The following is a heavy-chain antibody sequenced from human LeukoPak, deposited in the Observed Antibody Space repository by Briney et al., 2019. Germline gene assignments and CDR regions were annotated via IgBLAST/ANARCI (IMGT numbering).Heavy chain of an antibody. Sequence: GGSLRLSCAASGFTFRIYSMNGVGQAPAKGGEGVAYISSSSSNIYYADSVKARFTISRDNAKNSLYLQMNSLRAEDTAVYYCARVYDSSGYSYYYYYMDVWGKGTTVTVSS. J-gene: IGHJ6*03. CDR2: ISSSSSNI. CDR1: GFTFRIYS. D-gene: IGHD3-22*01. CDR3: ARVYDSSGYSYYYYYMDV. V-gene: IGHV3-48*04.